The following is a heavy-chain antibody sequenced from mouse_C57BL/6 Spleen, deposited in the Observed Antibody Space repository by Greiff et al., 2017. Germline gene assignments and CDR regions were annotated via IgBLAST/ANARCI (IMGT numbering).Heavy chain of an antibody. V-gene: IGHV1-52*01. CDR2: IDPSDSET. CDR1: GYTFTSYW. J-gene: IGHJ2*01. CDR3: ARSGDGSSYNFDY. D-gene: IGHD1-1*01. Sequence: VQLQQPGAELVRPGSSVKLSCKASGYTFTSYWMHWVKQRPIHGLEWIGNIDPSDSETHYNQKFKDKATLTVDKSSSTAYMQLSSLPSEDSAVYYCARSGDGSSYNFDYWGQGTTLTVAS.